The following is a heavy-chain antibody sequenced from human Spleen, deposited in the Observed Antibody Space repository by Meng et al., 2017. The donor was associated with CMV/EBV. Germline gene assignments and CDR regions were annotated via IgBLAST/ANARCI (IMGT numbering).Heavy chain of an antibody. V-gene: IGHV4-39*07. Sequence: GSLRLSCTVSGGSITRSSFYWGWIRLPPGKGLEWIASIYYTGSTYYNPSLRDRVTIAVDTSKNQISLHLSSVTAADTAVYYCARDSRIAAVSGGPFDYWGQGALVTVSS. D-gene: IGHD6-6*01. CDR2: IYYTGST. CDR1: GGSITRSSFY. J-gene: IGHJ4*02. CDR3: ARDSRIAAVSGGPFDY.